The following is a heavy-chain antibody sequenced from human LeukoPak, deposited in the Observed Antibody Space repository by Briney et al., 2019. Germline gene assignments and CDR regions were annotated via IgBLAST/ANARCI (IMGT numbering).Heavy chain of an antibody. V-gene: IGHV4-31*03. CDR2: TSYSGNT. D-gene: IGHD3-3*01. CDR3: ARTITIFGALGFFDY. J-gene: IGHJ4*02. CDR1: GTSISSGAYS. Sequence: SECLSLTCTVSGTSISSGAYSWSWVRQHPGKGLEWIAFTSYSGNTYYNPSLKRRVTISVDTSKKQFSLKLSSVTAADTAVYYCARTITIFGALGFFDYWGQGTLVTVSA.